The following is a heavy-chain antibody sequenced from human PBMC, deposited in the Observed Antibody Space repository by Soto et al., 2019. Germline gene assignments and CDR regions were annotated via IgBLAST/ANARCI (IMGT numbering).Heavy chain of an antibody. D-gene: IGHD3-22*01. J-gene: IGHJ4*02. CDR1: GGTFSSYA. CDR3: VGEYYDSSGYYYFDY. Sequence: SVKVSCKASGGTFSSYAISWVRQAPGQGLEWMGGIIPIFGTANYAQKFQGRVTITADDSTSTAYMELSSLRSEDTAVYYCVGEYYDSSGYYYFDYRGQGTLVTVSS. CDR2: IIPIFGTA. V-gene: IGHV1-69*13.